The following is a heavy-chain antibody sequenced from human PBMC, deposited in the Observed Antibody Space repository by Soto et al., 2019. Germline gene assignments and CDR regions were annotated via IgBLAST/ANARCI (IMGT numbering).Heavy chain of an antibody. Sequence: QVQLVESGGGVVQPGRSLRLSCAASGFTFSSYGMHWVRQAPGKGLEWVAVIWYDGSNKYYADSVKGRFTISRDNSKNTLYLQMNRLRAEDTAVYYCARDILTIAAAGTPAGYWGQGTLVTVSS. D-gene: IGHD6-13*01. J-gene: IGHJ4*02. CDR1: GFTFSSYG. V-gene: IGHV3-33*01. CDR3: ARDILTIAAAGTPAGY. CDR2: IWYDGSNK.